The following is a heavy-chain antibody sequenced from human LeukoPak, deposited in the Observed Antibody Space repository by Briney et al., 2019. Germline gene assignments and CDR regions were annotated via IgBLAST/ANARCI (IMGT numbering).Heavy chain of an antibody. V-gene: IGHV4-34*01. D-gene: IGHD3-3*02. J-gene: IGHJ5*02. CDR3: ARAPRHFWSGYYVLGWFDP. CDR2: INHSGST. CDR1: GGSFSGYY. Sequence: SETLSLTCAVYGGSFSGYYWSWIRQPPGKGLEWIGEINHSGSTNYNPSPKSRVTISVDTSKNQFSLKLSSVTAADTAVYYCARAPRHFWSGYYVLGWFDPWGQGTLVTVSS.